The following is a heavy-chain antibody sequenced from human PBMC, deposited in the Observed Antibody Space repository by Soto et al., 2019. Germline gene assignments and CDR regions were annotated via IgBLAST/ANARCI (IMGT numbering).Heavy chain of an antibody. CDR2: IIPIFGTP. J-gene: IGHJ6*02. CDR3: ARERSVGYCITTTCPKPFYYYAMDV. V-gene: IGHV1-69*12. CDR1: GGTFTNYA. Sequence: QVQLVQSGAEVKKPGSSLKVSCKASGGTFTNYAFSWVRQAPGPGPEWMGGIIPIFGTPDYAQKFQGRVIITADESTRTVSMELNSRRSDDTAVYYCARERSVGYCITTTCPKPFYYYAMDVWGQGTTVTVSS. D-gene: IGHD2-2*01.